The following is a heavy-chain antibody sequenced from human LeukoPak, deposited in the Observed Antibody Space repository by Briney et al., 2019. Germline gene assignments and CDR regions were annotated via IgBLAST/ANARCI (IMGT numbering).Heavy chain of an antibody. CDR3: ARGGYDSSGRGYFDY. Sequence: GGSLRLSCAASGFTFSSYSMNWVRQAPGKGLEWVSYISSSSSTIYYADSVTGRFTISRDNAKNSLYLQMNSLRAEDTAVYYCARGGYDSSGRGYFDYWGQGTLVTVSS. V-gene: IGHV3-48*04. J-gene: IGHJ4*02. CDR1: GFTFSSYS. D-gene: IGHD3-22*01. CDR2: ISSSSSTI.